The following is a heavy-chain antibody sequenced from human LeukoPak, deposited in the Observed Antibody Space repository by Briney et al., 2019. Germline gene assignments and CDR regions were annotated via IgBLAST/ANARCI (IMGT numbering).Heavy chain of an antibody. CDR2: ISPHNGNA. V-gene: IGHV1-18*01. Sequence: ASVKVSCKASGYNFSTYGITWVRQAPGQGLEWMGWISPHNGNANYAQKFQGRVTITADESTSTAYMELSSLRSEDTAVYYCARDPGSGSYMGFDYWGQGTLVTVSS. CDR3: ARDPGSGSYMGFDY. J-gene: IGHJ4*02. CDR1: GYNFSTYG. D-gene: IGHD3-10*01.